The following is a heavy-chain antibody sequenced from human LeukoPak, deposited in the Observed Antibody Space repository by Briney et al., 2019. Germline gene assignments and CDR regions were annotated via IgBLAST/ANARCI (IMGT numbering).Heavy chain of an antibody. CDR1: GYTFTSYG. J-gene: IGHJ4*02. V-gene: IGHV1-18*01. CDR3: ARDYCTNGVCSLFDY. CDR2: ISAYNGNT. Sequence: RASVKVSCKASGYTFTSYGISWVRQAPGQGIEWMGWISAYNGNTTYAQKLQGRVTMTTDTSTSTAYMELRSLRSDDTAVYYCARDYCTNGVCSLFDYWGKGTLVTVSS. D-gene: IGHD2-8*01.